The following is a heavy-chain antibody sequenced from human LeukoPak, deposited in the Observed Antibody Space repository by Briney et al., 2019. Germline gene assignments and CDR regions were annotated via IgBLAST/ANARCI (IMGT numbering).Heavy chain of an antibody. J-gene: IGHJ4*02. CDR1: GGSISSYY. D-gene: IGHD2-15*01. CDR2: IYTSGST. V-gene: IGHV4-4*07. Sequence: SETLSLTCTVSGGSISSYYWSWIRQPAGKGLEWIGRIYTSGSTNYNPSLKSRVTMSVDTSKNQFSLKLSSVTAADTAVYYCARCCSGGSCYGGSFDYWGQGTLVTVSS. CDR3: ARCCSGGSCYGGSFDY.